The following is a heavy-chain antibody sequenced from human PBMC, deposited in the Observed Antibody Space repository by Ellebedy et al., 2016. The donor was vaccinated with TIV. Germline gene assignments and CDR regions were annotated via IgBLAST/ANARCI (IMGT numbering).Heavy chain of an antibody. CDR2: ISTSGGTI. V-gene: IGHV3-48*03. Sequence: PGGSLRLSCAASGFTFRSYEMSWVRQAPGKGLEWVFYISTSGGTIYSADSVKGRFAISRDNPKNSLYLQMNSLRAEDTALYYCAGDRGGSYFDYWGQGALVTVSS. CDR1: GFTFRSYE. D-gene: IGHD1-26*01. J-gene: IGHJ4*02. CDR3: AGDRGGSYFDY.